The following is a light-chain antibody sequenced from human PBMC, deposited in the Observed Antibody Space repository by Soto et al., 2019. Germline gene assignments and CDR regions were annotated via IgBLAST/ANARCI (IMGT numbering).Light chain of an antibody. V-gene: IGLV2-8*01. J-gene: IGLJ1*01. Sequence: QSVMTQPPSASGSPGQSVTISCTGTSSDVGGYNYVSWYQLHPGKAPKLMIYEVSKRPSGVPDRFSGFKSGNTASLTVSGLQAEDEADYYRSSYAGSNNYYVFGTGTKVTVL. CDR2: EVS. CDR3: SSYAGSNNYYV. CDR1: SSDVGGYNY.